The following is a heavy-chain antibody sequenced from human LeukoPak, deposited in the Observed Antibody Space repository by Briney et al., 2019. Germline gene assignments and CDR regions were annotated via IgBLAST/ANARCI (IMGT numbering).Heavy chain of an antibody. D-gene: IGHD2-21*02. J-gene: IGHJ6*03. CDR1: GGSFSGYY. Sequence: SETLSLTCAVYGGSFSGYYWSWIRQPPGKGLEWIGEINHSGSTNYNPSLKSRVTISVDTSKNQFSLKLSSVTAADTAVYYCARKVVTAIPRSRFGYYYYYYMDVWGKGTTVTVSS. CDR3: ARKVVTAIPRSRFGYYYYYYMDV. V-gene: IGHV4-34*01. CDR2: INHSGST.